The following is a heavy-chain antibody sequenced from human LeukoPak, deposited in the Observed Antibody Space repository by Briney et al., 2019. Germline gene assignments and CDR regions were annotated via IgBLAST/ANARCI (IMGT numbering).Heavy chain of an antibody. CDR3: AKDPFIAVAGTGYYYMDV. CDR2: ISGSGGST. D-gene: IGHD6-13*01. Sequence: GGSLRLSCAASGFTFSNYGMSWVRQAPGKGLEWVSAISGSGGSTNYADSVKGRFTISRDNSKNTLYLQMNSLRAEDAAVYYCAKDPFIAVAGTGYYYMDVWGKGTTVTISS. V-gene: IGHV3-23*01. CDR1: GFTFSNYG. J-gene: IGHJ6*03.